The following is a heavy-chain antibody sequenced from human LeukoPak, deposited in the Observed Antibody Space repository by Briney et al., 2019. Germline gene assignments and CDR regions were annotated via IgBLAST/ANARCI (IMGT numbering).Heavy chain of an antibody. CDR2: INHSGST. CDR1: GGSFSGYY. D-gene: IGHD3-3*01. J-gene: IGHJ4*02. V-gene: IGHV4-34*01. CDR3: ARDRRIFGVVTIGRFDY. Sequence: RPSETLSLTCAVYGGSFSGYYWSWIRQPPGKGLEWIGEINHSGSTNYNPSLKSRVTISVDTSKNQFSLKLSSVTAADTAVYYCARDRRIFGVVTIGRFDYWGQGTLVTVSS.